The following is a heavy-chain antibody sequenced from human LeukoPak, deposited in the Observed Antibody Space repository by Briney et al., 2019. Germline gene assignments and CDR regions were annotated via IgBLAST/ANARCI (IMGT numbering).Heavy chain of an antibody. CDR3: ARVRLSSGTSMIVVVSLFDY. V-gene: IGHV3-74*01. J-gene: IGHJ4*02. CDR2: IDTDGSTI. CDR1: GFTFNSFW. D-gene: IGHD3-22*01. Sequence: GGSLRLSCAASGFTFNSFWMHWVRQAPGKGLVWVSRIDTDGSTITYADSVKGRVTISRDNAKNSLYLQMNSLRAEDTAVYYCARVRLSSGTSMIVVVSLFDYWGQGTLVTVSS.